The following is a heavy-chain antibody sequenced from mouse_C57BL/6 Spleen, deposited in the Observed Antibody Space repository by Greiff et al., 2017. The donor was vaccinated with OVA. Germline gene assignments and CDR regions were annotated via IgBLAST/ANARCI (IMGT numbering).Heavy chain of an antibody. D-gene: IGHD1-1*01. CDR3: ARSSDYGSPFDY. Sequence: QVQLQQPGAELVKPGASVKLSCKASGYTFTSYWMQWVKQRPGQGLEWIGEIDPSDSYTNYNQKFKGKATLTVDTSSSTAYMQLSSLTSEDSAVYYWARSSDYGSPFDYWGQGTTLTVSS. CDR2: IDPSDSYT. CDR1: GYTFTSYW. V-gene: IGHV1-50*01. J-gene: IGHJ2*01.